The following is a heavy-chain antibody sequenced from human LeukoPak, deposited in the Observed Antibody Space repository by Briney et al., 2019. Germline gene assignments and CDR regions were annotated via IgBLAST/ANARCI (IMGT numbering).Heavy chain of an antibody. D-gene: IGHD1-14*01. CDR2: IYHSGGT. Sequence: KPSETLSLTCAVSGYSISSSSWWAWIRQPPGKGLEWIGYIYHSGGTNYNPSLKSRVTMSVDTSKNQFALKLSSVTALDTAVYYCARTTTGAFDIWGQGTLVTVSS. V-gene: IGHV4-28*06. J-gene: IGHJ3*02. CDR3: ARTTTGAFDI. CDR1: GYSISSSSW.